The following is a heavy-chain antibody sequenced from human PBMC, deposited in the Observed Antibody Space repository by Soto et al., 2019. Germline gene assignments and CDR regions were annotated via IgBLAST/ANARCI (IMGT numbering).Heavy chain of an antibody. J-gene: IGHJ6*02. CDR3: VRDTAMVHCYYYYCMDV. V-gene: IGHV3-48*02. CDR2: ISSSSSTI. Sequence: GGSMRLSCAASGVTCSSYSKNWVRQDPEKGMEWVSYISSSSSTIYYADSVKGRFTISRDNAKNSLYLQMNSLRDEDTAVYYCVRDTAMVHCYYYYCMDVWGQGTTVTVSS. CDR1: GVTCSSYS. D-gene: IGHD5-18*01.